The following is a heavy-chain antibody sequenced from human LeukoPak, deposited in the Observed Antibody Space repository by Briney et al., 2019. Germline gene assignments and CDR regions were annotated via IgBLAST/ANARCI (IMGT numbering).Heavy chain of an antibody. CDR1: GGTFSSYA. Sequence: GASVKVSCKASGGTFSSYAISWVRQAPGQGLEWMGGIIPIFGTANYAQKFQGRVTITTDESTSTAYMELSSLRSEDTAVYYCARVPPTNPSGYCSSTSCYYYYYMDVWGKGTTVTVSS. CDR2: IIPIFGTA. CDR3: ARVPPTNPSGYCSSTSCYYYYYMDV. V-gene: IGHV1-69*05. D-gene: IGHD2-2*01. J-gene: IGHJ6*03.